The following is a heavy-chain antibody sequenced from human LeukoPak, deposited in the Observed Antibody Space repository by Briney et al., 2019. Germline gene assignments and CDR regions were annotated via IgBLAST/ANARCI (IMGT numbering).Heavy chain of an antibody. Sequence: KPSETLSLTCAVYGGSFSGYYWSWIRQPPGKGLEWIGEINHSGSTNYNPSLKSRVTISVDTSKNQFSLKLSSVTAADTAVYYCVSMRFDSSGFSYWGQGTLVTVSS. CDR2: INHSGST. D-gene: IGHD6-19*01. V-gene: IGHV4-34*01. J-gene: IGHJ4*02. CDR1: GGSFSGYY. CDR3: VSMRFDSSGFSY.